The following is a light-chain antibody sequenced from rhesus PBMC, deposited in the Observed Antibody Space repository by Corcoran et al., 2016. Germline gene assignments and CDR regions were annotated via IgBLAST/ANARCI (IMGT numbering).Light chain of an antibody. CDR1: QGITND. CDR3: HHYYATPYS. Sequence: DIQMTQSPSSLSASVGDRVTITCRASQGITNDLAWYPQKPGETPKLLICEASRLNSGIPSRFSGSGSGTDLTLTISSLQPEDFATYYFHHYYATPYSLGPGTKVEIK. V-gene: IGKV1S17*01. J-gene: IGKJ2*01. CDR2: EAS.